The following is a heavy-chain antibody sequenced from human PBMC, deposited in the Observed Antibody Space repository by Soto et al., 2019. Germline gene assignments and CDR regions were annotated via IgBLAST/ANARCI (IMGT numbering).Heavy chain of an antibody. Sequence: GASVKVSCKASGDSLSRYCISWVRQAPGQGLEWMGGITPIFGTSNYAQKFQGRVTITADKSTTTAYMELSSLRSDDTAIYYCASPASFYSYALVVWGQGTTVTVSS. J-gene: IGHJ6*02. V-gene: IGHV1-69*06. CDR2: ITPIFGTS. CDR3: ASPASFYSYALVV. CDR1: GDSLSRYC.